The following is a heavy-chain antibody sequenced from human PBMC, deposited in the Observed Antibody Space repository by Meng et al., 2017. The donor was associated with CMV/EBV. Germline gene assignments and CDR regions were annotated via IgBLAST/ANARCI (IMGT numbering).Heavy chain of an antibody. V-gene: IGHV3-21*01. Sequence: GESLKISCAASGFTFSSYSMNWVRQAPGKGLEWVSSISSSSSYIYYADSVKGRFTISRDNAKNSLYLQMNSLRAEDMAVYYCAIGVTGRYCSSTSCYEDYWGQGTLVTVSS. CDR1: GFTFSSYS. J-gene: IGHJ4*02. CDR3: AIGVTGRYCSSTSCYEDY. D-gene: IGHD2-2*01. CDR2: ISSSSSYI.